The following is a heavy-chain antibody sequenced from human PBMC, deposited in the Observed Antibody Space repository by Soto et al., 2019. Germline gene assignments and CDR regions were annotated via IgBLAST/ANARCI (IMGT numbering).Heavy chain of an antibody. V-gene: IGHV4-30-4*01. CDR3: VRGDPGACSSTSCSDAFDL. D-gene: IGHD2-2*01. CDR2: NYYSGST. CDR1: GGSISSGDYY. Sequence: QVQLQESGPGLVKPSQTLSLTCTVSGGSISSGDYYWNWIRKPPGKGLEWIGSNYYSGSTYYSPSRKSLVTISVGTSKNQFSLKLSSVTAADAAVYYCVRGDPGACSSTSCSDAFDLWGRGTMVAVSS. J-gene: IGHJ3*01.